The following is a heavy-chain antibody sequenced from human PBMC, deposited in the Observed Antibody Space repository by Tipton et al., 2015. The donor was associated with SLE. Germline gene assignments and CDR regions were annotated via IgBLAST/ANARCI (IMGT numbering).Heavy chain of an antibody. CDR1: GASISSGGYY. V-gene: IGHV4-31*03. CDR3: VRGPKDV. J-gene: IGHJ6*02. Sequence: LRLSCTVSGASISSGGYYWSWIRQHPGEGLEWIGYIYDSKSTYYNPSLKSRLTMSADTSKNQISLKLSSVSAADTAVYYCVRGPKDVWGQGTTVTVSS. CDR2: IYDSKST.